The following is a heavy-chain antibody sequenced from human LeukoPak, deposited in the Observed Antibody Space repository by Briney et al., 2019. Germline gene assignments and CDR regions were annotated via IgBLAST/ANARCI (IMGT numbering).Heavy chain of an antibody. D-gene: IGHD5/OR15-5a*01. V-gene: IGHV3-48*03. CDR3: ARDRWRSGVYEGDFDY. CDR1: GFRFSNYE. J-gene: IGHJ4*02. Sequence: PGGSLRLSCAASGFRFSNYEMNWVRQAPGKGLEWLSYIDATGNIIYYADSVKGRFTISRDNAKNSLYLQMSSLRVEDTAVYYCARDRWRSGVYEGDFDYWCQGTLVTVSS. CDR2: IDATGNII.